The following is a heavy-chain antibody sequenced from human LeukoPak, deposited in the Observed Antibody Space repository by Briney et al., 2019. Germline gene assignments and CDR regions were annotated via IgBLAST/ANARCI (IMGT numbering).Heavy chain of an antibody. CDR3: ARGDDGSGYYFSY. CDR2: IIPIFGTA. V-gene: IGHV1-69*05. Sequence: GASVKVSCKASGGTFSSYAISWVRQAPGQGLEWMGGIIPIFGTANYAQKFQGRVTMTRDMSTSTVYMELSSLRSEDTAVYYCARGDDGSGYYFSYWGQGTLVTVSS. CDR1: GGTFSSYA. D-gene: IGHD3-22*01. J-gene: IGHJ4*02.